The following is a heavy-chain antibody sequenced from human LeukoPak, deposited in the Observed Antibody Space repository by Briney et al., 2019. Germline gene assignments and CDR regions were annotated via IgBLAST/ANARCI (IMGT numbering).Heavy chain of an antibody. CDR1: GYTFTGYY. J-gene: IGHJ6*03. V-gene: IGHV1-2*02. D-gene: IGHD5-18*01. Sequence: ASVTVSCKSSGYTFTGYYMHWVRQAPGQGLELMGWINTNSGGTNYAQKFQGRVTMTRDTSISTAYMELSRLRSDDTAVYYCARDLVSRYSYGSSGDRHSYYYYMDVWGKGTTVTVSS. CDR2: INTNSGGT. CDR3: ARDLVSRYSYGSSGDRHSYYYYMDV.